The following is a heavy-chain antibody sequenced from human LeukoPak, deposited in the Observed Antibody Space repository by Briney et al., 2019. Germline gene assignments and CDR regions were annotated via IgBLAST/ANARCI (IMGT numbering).Heavy chain of an antibody. Sequence: ASVTVSFKASGYTFTSYYMHWVRQAPGQGIEWMGLIHPSGGSTSYAQKFQGRVTITRDMSTSTVYMELSSLRSEDTAVYYCARTRLYYYYMDVWGKGTTVTVSS. CDR3: ARTRLYYYYMDV. V-gene: IGHV1-46*01. CDR2: IHPSGGST. J-gene: IGHJ6*03. D-gene: IGHD3-22*01. CDR1: GYTFTSYY.